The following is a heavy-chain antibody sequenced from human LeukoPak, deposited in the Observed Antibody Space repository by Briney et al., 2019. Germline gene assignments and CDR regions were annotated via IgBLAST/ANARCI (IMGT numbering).Heavy chain of an antibody. CDR2: IYTSGSA. J-gene: IGHJ4*02. CDR3: ARDDTRYSSGWSKDFDY. V-gene: IGHV4-4*07. CDR1: GGSISSYF. D-gene: IGHD6-19*01. Sequence: PSETLSLTCTVSGGSISSYFWSWIRQPAGKGLEWIGRIYTSGSADYNPSLKSRVTMSVDTSNNQFSLKLSSVTAADTAVYYCARDDTRYSSGWSKDFDYWGQGTLVTVSS.